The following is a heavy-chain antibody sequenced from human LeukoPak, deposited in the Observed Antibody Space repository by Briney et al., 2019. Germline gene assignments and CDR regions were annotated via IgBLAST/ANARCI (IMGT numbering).Heavy chain of an antibody. CDR2: INWNGGGT. CDR1: GFIFTTYG. D-gene: IGHD6-19*01. Sequence: GGSLRLSCTASGFIFTTYGMNWVRQAPGKGLEWVAGINWNGGGTDYADSVKGRFTIYRDNAKNSLYLQMTSLRAEDTALYYCVRRTGYSSGYFDSWGQGTLVTVSS. J-gene: IGHJ4*02. V-gene: IGHV3-20*04. CDR3: VRRTGYSSGYFDS.